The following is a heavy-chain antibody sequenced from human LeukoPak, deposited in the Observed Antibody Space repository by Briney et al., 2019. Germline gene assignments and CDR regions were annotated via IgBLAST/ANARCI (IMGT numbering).Heavy chain of an antibody. CDR1: GGSISSYY. D-gene: IGHD2-15*01. CDR3: ASCYSGRHYYYYYMDV. J-gene: IGHJ6*03. Sequence: SETLSLTCTVSGGSISSYYWSWIRQPPGKGLEWIGYIYYSGSTNYNPSLKSRVTISVDTSKNQFSLKLSSVTAADTAVYYCASCYSGRHYYYYYMDVWGKGTTVTVSS. CDR2: IYYSGST. V-gene: IGHV4-59*01.